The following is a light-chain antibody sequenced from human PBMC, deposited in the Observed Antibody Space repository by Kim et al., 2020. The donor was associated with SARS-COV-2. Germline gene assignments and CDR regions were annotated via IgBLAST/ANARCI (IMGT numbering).Light chain of an antibody. CDR2: EVS. CDR1: DGLTY. CDR3: MQGIHPWT. Sequence: DGLTYLYWYVQRPGQSPQLLVHEVSSRFSGVPDRFTGNGSRTDFTLSISRVDAEDVGVYYCMQGIHPWTFGQGTKVDIK. J-gene: IGKJ1*01. V-gene: IGKV2-29*03.